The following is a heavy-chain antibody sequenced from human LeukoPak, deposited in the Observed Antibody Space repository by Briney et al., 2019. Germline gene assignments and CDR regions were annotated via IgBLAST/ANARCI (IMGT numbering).Heavy chain of an antibody. V-gene: IGHV1-69*13. J-gene: IGHJ6*02. CDR1: GGTFSSYA. D-gene: IGHD3-3*01. Sequence: VASVKVSCKASGGTFSSYAISWVRQAPGQGLEWMGGIIPIFGTANYAQKFQGRVTITADESTSTAYMELSSLRSEDTAVYYCASSPLSDFWSGHKRPYYYYGMDVWGQGTTVTVSS. CDR2: IIPIFGTA. CDR3: ASSPLSDFWSGHKRPYYYYGMDV.